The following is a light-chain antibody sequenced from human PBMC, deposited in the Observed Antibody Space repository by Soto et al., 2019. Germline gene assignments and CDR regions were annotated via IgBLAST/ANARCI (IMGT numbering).Light chain of an antibody. CDR3: ATWDGGLIGPFV. CDR2: TTN. Sequence: QSVLTQPPSASGTPGQRATISCCGSNSNIGSDIVNCYQLLPGAAPEVLINTTNQRPSGVPERFSGSKSGTSASLAISGLQSEDEANSSCATWDGGLIGPFVFGTGTKVTVL. J-gene: IGLJ1*01. CDR1: NSNIGSDI. V-gene: IGLV1-44*01.